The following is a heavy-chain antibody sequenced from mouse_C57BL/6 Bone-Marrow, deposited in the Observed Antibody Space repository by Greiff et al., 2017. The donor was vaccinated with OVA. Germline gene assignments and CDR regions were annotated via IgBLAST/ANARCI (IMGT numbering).Heavy chain of an antibody. D-gene: IGHD2-4*01. CDR3: AREGYDFSFDY. J-gene: IGHJ2*01. V-gene: IGHV1-50*01. CDR1: GYTFTSYW. CDR2: IDPSDSYT. Sequence: QVQLQQPGAELVKPGASVKLSCKASGYTFTSYWMQWVKQRPGQGLEWIGEIDPSDSYTNYNQKFKGKATLTVDTSSSTAYMQLSSLTSEDSAVYYWAREGYDFSFDYWGQGTTLTVSS.